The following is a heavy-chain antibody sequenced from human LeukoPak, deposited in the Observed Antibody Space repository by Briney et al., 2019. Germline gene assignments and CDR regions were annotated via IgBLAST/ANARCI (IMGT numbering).Heavy chain of an antibody. V-gene: IGHV1-2*06. J-gene: IGHJ4*02. CDR2: INPNSGGT. Sequence: ASVKVSCKASGYTFTGYYMHWVRQAPGQGLEWMGRINPNSGGTNYAQKFQGRVTMTRDTSISTAYMELSRLRSDDTAVYYCARWEQGYSYGLLGQIIDYWGQGTPVTVSS. CDR1: GYTFTGYY. CDR3: ARWEQGYSYGLLGQIIDY. D-gene: IGHD5-18*01.